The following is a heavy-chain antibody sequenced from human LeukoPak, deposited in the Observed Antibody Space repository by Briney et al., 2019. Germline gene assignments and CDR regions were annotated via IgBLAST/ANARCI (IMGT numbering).Heavy chain of an antibody. D-gene: IGHD2-15*01. CDR1: GYTFTYYY. Sequence: GASVKVSCKASGYTFTYYYIHWVRQAPGQGLEWVGWINPHSGYTKFAQKFQGRVTMTRDTSISTAYMELSRLRSDDTAVYYCARARYCSGGSCHNWFDPWGQGTLVTVSS. V-gene: IGHV1-2*02. CDR3: ARARYCSGGSCHNWFDP. J-gene: IGHJ5*02. CDR2: INPHSGYT.